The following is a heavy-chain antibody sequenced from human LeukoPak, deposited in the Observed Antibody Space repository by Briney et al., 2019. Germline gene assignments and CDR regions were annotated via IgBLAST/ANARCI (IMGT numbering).Heavy chain of an antibody. CDR3: ANYGMLRGVPRVY. D-gene: IGHD3-10*01. Sequence: PGRSLRLSCAASGFTFDDYAMHWVRQAPGKGLEWVSGISWNSGTIGYADSVKGRFTISRDNAKNSLYLQMNSLRAEDTALYYCANYGMLRGVPRVYWGQGTLVTVSA. V-gene: IGHV3-9*01. J-gene: IGHJ4*02. CDR1: GFTFDDYA. CDR2: ISWNSGTI.